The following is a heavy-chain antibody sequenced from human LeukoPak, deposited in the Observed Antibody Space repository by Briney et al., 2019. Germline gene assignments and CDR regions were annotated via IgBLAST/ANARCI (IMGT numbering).Heavy chain of an antibody. Sequence: SVKVSFKASVGTFITYTINWVRQAPGQGLEWMGGIIPIFGTANYAQKFQGRVTVTADDSTSTALIELSSLRCEDTAVYYCATYMLRDNWNVHTFDSWGQGTLVTVSS. V-gene: IGHV1-69*01. J-gene: IGHJ4*02. CDR3: ATYMLRDNWNVHTFDS. CDR1: VGTFITYT. CDR2: IIPIFGTA. D-gene: IGHD1-1*01.